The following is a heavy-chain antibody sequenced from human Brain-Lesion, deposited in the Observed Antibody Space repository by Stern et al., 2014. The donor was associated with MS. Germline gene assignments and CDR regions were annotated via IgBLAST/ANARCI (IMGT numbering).Heavy chain of an antibody. CDR3: ARGGRYYADY. Sequence: QVQLVQSGAEVKKPGASVRVSCEASGNSFTHFYIHWVRQAPGQGLEWMGWINPNSGGTKFAKKFQGWVTITRDTSMTTAYMEVTSLTSDDTAVYYCARGGRYYADYWGQGTLVTVSS. J-gene: IGHJ4*02. D-gene: IGHD2-2*01. V-gene: IGHV1-2*04. CDR2: INPNSGGT. CDR1: GNSFTHFY.